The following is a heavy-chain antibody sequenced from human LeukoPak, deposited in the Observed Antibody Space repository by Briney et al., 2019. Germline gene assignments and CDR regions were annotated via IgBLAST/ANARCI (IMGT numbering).Heavy chain of an antibody. Sequence: ASVKVSCKASGYTFTSYGISWVRQAPGQGLEWMGWISAYNGNTNYAQKLQGRVTMTTDTSTSTVYMELRSLRSDDTAVYYCARVLDGSSWTLDYWGQGTLVTVSS. CDR2: ISAYNGNT. D-gene: IGHD6-13*01. J-gene: IGHJ4*02. CDR1: GYTFTSYG. CDR3: ARVLDGSSWTLDY. V-gene: IGHV1-18*01.